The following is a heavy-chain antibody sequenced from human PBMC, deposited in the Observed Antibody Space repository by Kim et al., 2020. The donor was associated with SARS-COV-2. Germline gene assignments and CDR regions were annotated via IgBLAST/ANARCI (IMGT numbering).Heavy chain of an antibody. Sequence: LKSRVTISVDTSKTQFSLKLSSVTAADTAVYYCARGGRYSSSWYVFGFDPWGQGTLVTVSS. V-gene: IGHV4-59*09. CDR3: ARGGRYSSSWYVFGFDP. D-gene: IGHD6-13*01. J-gene: IGHJ5*02.